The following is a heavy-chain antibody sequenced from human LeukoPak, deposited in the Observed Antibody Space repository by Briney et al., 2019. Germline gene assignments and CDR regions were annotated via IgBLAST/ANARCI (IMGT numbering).Heavy chain of an antibody. J-gene: IGHJ4*02. D-gene: IGHD3-16*01. CDR2: IYPSDSDI. Sequence: GESLQISCKASGYNFSSNWITWVRQMPGKGLEWVGYIYPSDSDIRYSPSFQGQVTISADRSSSTAYLQWSSLKASDTAMFYCARTPNNSPFDYVSWGQGTLVTVFS. CDR3: ARTPNNSPFDYVS. V-gene: IGHV5-51*01. CDR1: GYNFSSNW.